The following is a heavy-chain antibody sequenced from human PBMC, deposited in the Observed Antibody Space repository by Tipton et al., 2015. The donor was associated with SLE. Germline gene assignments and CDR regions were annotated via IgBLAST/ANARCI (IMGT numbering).Heavy chain of an antibody. Sequence: TLSLTCSVSGGSINYHYWSWIRQPPGKGLEWIGHIDNSGNTNYNPSLRSRVTISKDTSNNQFSLNLSSVTAADTAIYYCARVALQRFYDTSGFYTDLFDVWGQGTMDTVSS. CDR2: IDNSGNT. V-gene: IGHV4-59*11. CDR1: GGSINYHY. J-gene: IGHJ3*01. CDR3: ARVALQRFYDTSGFYTDLFDV. D-gene: IGHD3-22*01.